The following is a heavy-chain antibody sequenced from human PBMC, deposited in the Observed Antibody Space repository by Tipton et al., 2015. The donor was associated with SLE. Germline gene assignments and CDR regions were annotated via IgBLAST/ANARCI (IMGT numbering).Heavy chain of an antibody. V-gene: IGHV4-34*01. J-gene: IGHJ4*02. Sequence: TLSLTCTVSGGSIRSGDYYWTWIRQSPGKGLEWLGEISHGGRAIYNPSLKSRVNISIDTSQNQFSLNLTSVTAADTAIYYCARGLTSGWYRGLGYWGQGTLVTVSS. CDR3: ARGLTSGWYRGLGY. CDR1: GGSIRSGDYY. D-gene: IGHD6-19*01. CDR2: ISHGGRA.